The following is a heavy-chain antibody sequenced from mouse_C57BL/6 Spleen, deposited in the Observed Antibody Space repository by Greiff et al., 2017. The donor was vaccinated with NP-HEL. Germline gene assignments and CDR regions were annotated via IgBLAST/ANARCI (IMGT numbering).Heavy chain of an antibody. CDR3: ARLQGYDGGFAD. J-gene: IGHJ3*01. D-gene: IGHD2-2*01. Sequence: QVQLQQSGPELVKPGASVKISCKASGYTFTDYYINWVKQRPGQGLEWIGWIFPGSGSTYSHEKFKGKATLTVDKSSSTAYILLSSLTSEDSAVYFCARLQGYDGGFADWGQGTLVTVSA. CDR1: GYTFTDYY. CDR2: IFPGSGST. V-gene: IGHV1-75*01.